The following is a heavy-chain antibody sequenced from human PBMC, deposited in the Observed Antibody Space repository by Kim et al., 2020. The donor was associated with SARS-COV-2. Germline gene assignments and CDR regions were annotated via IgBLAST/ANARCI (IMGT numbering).Heavy chain of an antibody. D-gene: IGHD3-9*01. Sequence: QKFQGRVTLTRDTCPSTVYMELSSLGSEDTAVYYCAINYDILTGYYSFDYWGQGTLVTVSS. V-gene: IGHV1-46*01. J-gene: IGHJ4*02. CDR3: AINYDILTGYYSFDY.